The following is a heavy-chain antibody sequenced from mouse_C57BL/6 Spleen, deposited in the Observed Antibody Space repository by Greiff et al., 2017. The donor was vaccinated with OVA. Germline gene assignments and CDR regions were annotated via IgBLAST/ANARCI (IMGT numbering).Heavy chain of an antibody. V-gene: IGHV1-55*01. CDR3: ARRGLRRDAMDY. Sequence: QVQLQQPGAELVKPGASVKMSCKASGYTFTSYWITWVKQRPGQGLEWIGDIYPGSGSTNYNEKFKSKATLTVDTSSSTAYMQLSSLTSEDSAVYYYARRGLRRDAMDYWGQGTSVTVSS. CDR1: GYTFTSYW. J-gene: IGHJ4*01. D-gene: IGHD2-2*01. CDR2: IYPGSGST.